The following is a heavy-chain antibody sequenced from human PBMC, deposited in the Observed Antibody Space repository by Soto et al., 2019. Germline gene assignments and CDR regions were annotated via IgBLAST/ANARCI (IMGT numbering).Heavy chain of an antibody. Sequence: GGSLRLSCAASGFTFSDYYMSWIRQAPGKGLEWVSYISSSSSYTNYADSVKGRFTISRDNAKNSLYLQMNSLRAEDTAVYYCARGDYDSSGYYRTFDYWGQGTLVTVSS. CDR3: ARGDYDSSGYYRTFDY. J-gene: IGHJ4*02. V-gene: IGHV3-11*05. CDR2: ISSSSSYT. D-gene: IGHD3-22*01. CDR1: GFTFSDYY.